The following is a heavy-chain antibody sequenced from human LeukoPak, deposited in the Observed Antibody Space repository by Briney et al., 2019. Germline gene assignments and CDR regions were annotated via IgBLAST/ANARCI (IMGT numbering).Heavy chain of an antibody. J-gene: IGHJ4*02. CDR3: ATGTGGIAVAGTHFDY. V-gene: IGHV3-33*08. CDR1: GFTFSSYG. CDR2: IWYDGSNK. Sequence: HPGGSLRLSCAASGFTFSSYGMHWVRQAPGKGLEWVAVIWYDGSNKYYADSVKGRFTISRDNSKNTLYLQMNSLRAEDTAVYYCATGTGGIAVAGTHFDYWGQGTLVTVSS. D-gene: IGHD6-19*01.